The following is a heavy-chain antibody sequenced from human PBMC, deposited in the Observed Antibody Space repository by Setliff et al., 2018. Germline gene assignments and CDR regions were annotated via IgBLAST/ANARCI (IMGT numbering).Heavy chain of an antibody. D-gene: IGHD1-26*01. CDR1: GYTFTNYA. V-gene: IGHV1-3*01. J-gene: IGHJ4*02. Sequence: ASVKVSCKASGYTFTNYAIHWVRQAPGQRLEWMGWINAGNGNTKYSQKFQGRVTITGDTSASTAYMELSGLISEDTAVYYCARDRGSGSYFLRYFDYWGQGTLVTVSS. CDR2: INAGNGNT. CDR3: ARDRGSGSYFLRYFDY.